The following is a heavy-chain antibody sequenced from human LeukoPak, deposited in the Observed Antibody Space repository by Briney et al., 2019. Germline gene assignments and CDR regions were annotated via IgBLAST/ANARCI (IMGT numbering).Heavy chain of an antibody. CDR3: ARSYSGSYRPFDY. CDR2: IFYSGST. Sequence: SETLSLTCTVSGGSISTSNYYWGWIRQPPGKGLEWIGNIFYSGSTYYSPSLRSRVTISLDTSRNQFSLKLSSVTAADTAVYYRARSYSGSYRPFDYWGQGTLVTVSS. J-gene: IGHJ4*02. D-gene: IGHD1-26*01. CDR1: GGSISTSNYY. V-gene: IGHV4-39*07.